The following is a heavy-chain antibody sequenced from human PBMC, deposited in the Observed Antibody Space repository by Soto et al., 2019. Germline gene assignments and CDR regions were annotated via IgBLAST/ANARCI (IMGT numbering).Heavy chain of an antibody. J-gene: IGHJ5*02. Sequence: PSETLSLTCTVSGGSISSYYWSWIRQPPGKGLEWIGYIYYSGSTNYNPSLKSRVTISVDTSKNQFSLKLSSVTAADTAVYYCARVNPYYDSTYNWFDPWGQGTLVTVSS. D-gene: IGHD3-22*01. CDR3: ARVNPYYDSTYNWFDP. V-gene: IGHV4-59*12. CDR1: GGSISSYY. CDR2: IYYSGST.